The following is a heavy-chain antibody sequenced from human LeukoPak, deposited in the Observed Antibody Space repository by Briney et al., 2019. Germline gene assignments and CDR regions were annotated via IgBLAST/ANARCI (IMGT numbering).Heavy chain of an antibody. D-gene: IGHD6-19*01. CDR1: GFTFDDYA. V-gene: IGHV3-9*01. CDR2: ISWNSGSI. CDR3: ANFAVAGTLPFDI. Sequence: PGGSLRLSCAASGFTFDDYAMHWVRQAPGKGLEWVSGISWNSGSIGYADSVKGRFTISRDNAKNSLYLQMNSLRAEDTALSYCANFAVAGTLPFDIWGQGTMVTVSS. J-gene: IGHJ3*02.